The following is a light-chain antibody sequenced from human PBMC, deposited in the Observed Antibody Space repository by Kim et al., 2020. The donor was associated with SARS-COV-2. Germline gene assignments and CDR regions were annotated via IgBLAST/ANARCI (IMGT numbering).Light chain of an antibody. Sequence: GDRVTITCLSSQSISSYLNWYQQKPGKAPKLLIYAASSLQSGVPSRFSGSGSGRDFTLTISSLQPEDFATYYCQQSYRTPRTFGQGTKVDIK. J-gene: IGKJ1*01. V-gene: IGKV1-39*01. CDR3: QQSYRTPRT. CDR2: AAS. CDR1: QSISSY.